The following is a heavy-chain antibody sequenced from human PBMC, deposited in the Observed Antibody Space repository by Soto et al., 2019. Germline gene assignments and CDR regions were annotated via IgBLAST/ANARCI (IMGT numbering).Heavy chain of an antibody. CDR1: GFTLSTYA. CDR3: VKLRGNPSGAFDI. CDR2: ITGSGGST. D-gene: IGHD3-10*01. V-gene: IGHV3-23*01. J-gene: IGHJ3*02. Sequence: EVQLLESGGGLVQPGGSLRLSCVASGFTLSTYAMSWVRQAPGKGLEWVSGITGSGGSTYYADSVKGRFTISRDNSKSTVSLHMNSLRAEDTAVYYGVKLRGNPSGAFDIWGQGTMVTVSS.